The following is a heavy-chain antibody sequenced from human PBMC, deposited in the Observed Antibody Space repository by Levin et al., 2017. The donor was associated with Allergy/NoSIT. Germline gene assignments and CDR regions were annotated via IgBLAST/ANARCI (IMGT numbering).Heavy chain of an antibody. V-gene: IGHV3-23*01. CDR3: AKTIPGAGIYYYYGMDV. D-gene: IGHD6-19*01. J-gene: IGHJ6*02. CDR1: GFTFSSYA. Sequence: GESLKISCAASGFTFSSYAMSWVRQAPGKGLEWVSAISGSGGSTYYADSVKGRFTISRDNSKNTLYLQMNSLRAEDTAVYYCAKTIPGAGIYYYYGMDVWGQGTTVTVSS. CDR2: ISGSGGST.